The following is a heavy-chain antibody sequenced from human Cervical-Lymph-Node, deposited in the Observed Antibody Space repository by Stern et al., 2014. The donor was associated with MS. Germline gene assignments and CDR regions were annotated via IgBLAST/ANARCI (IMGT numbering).Heavy chain of an antibody. CDR2: FNPSGDTT. V-gene: IGHV1-46*01. CDR3: ARGFVTTENWFDH. Sequence: VQLVDSGAEVKKPGASVTVSCRASGYTFTSHYIHWVLQAPGQGLELMGIFNPSGDTTSSAPQFQGRLTMTRDTSTSTVNLHLSSLRSDDTAVYYCARGFVTTENWFDHWGQGTLVTVSS. J-gene: IGHJ5*02. CDR1: GYTFTSHY. D-gene: IGHD1-14*01.